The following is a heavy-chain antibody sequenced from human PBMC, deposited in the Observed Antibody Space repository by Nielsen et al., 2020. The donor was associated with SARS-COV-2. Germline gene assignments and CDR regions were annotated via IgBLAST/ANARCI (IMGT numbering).Heavy chain of an antibody. CDR2: ISSSGGST. Sequence: GESLKISCAASGFTFSSYDMSWVRQAPGKGLEWVSAISSSGGSTYYADSVKGRFTISRDNAKNSLYLQMNSLRAEDTAVYYCAIIWSGYTDAFDIWGQGTMVTVSS. CDR3: AIIWSGYTDAFDI. V-gene: IGHV3-23*01. D-gene: IGHD3-3*01. CDR1: GFTFSSYD. J-gene: IGHJ3*02.